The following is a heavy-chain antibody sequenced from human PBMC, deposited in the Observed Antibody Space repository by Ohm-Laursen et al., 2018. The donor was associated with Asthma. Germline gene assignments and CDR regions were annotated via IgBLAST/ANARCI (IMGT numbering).Heavy chain of an antibody. J-gene: IGHJ4*02. CDR3: AKLIGDGYTIFDY. CDR1: GFTFTSSA. CDR2: IVVGSGNT. Sequence: GSSVKVSCKASGFTFTSSAVQWVRQARGQRLEWIGWIVVGSGNTNYAQKFQERVTITRDMSTSTAYMELSSLRSEDTAVYYCAKLIGDGYTIFDYWGQGTLVTVSS. D-gene: IGHD5-24*01. V-gene: IGHV1-58*01.